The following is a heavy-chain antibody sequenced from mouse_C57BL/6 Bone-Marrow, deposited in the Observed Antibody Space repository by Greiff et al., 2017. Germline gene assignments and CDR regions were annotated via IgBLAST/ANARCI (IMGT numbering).Heavy chain of an antibody. D-gene: IGHD1-1*01. CDR1: GYTFTSYW. Sequence: QVQLQQPGAELVMPGASVKLSCKASGYTFTSYWMHWVKQRPGQGLEWIGEIDPSDSYTNYNQKFKGKSILTVDKSSSTAYMQLSSLTSEDSAVYYCAITTVVHYYAMDYWGQGTSVTVSS. CDR2: IDPSDSYT. J-gene: IGHJ4*01. V-gene: IGHV1-69*01. CDR3: AITTVVHYYAMDY.